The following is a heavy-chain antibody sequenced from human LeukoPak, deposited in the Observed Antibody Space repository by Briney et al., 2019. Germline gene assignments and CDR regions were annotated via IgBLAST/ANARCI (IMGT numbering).Heavy chain of an antibody. CDR1: GFTFSNYA. Sequence: GGSLRLSCAASGFTFSNYAVMWVRQAPGQGLEWVSAITSGGAPRYADSVKGRFTISRDNSKNTLYLQMNSLRAEDTAQYFCARDPNGDYIGAFEFRGRGTVVTVSS. CDR2: ITSGGAP. D-gene: IGHD4-17*01. J-gene: IGHJ3*01. CDR3: ARDPNGDYIGAFEF. V-gene: IGHV3-23*01.